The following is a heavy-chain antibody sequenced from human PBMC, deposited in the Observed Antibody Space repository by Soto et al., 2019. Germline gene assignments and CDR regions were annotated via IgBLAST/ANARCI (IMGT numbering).Heavy chain of an antibody. Sequence: QVQLVQSGAEVKKPESSVKVSCKAPGGTFSTYAISRVRQAPGQGLEWMGGIIPMFGTANYAQRFQDRVTITADESTNTVYMELSSLRSEDTAVYFCASGIQLWLRRINNGYSDWGQGTLVTVSS. CDR1: GGTFSTYA. J-gene: IGHJ4*02. CDR2: IIPMFGTA. V-gene: IGHV1-69*12. CDR3: ASGIQLWLRRINNGYSD. D-gene: IGHD5-18*01.